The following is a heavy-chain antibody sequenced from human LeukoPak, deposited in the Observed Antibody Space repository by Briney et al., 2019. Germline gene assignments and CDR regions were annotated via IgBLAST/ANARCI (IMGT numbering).Heavy chain of an antibody. CDR3: ANDLMATMVRGVIRYDY. CDR1: GFTFSSYG. CDR2: ISGSGGST. Sequence: PGGSLRLTCAASGFTFSSYGMSWVRQAPGKGLEWVSAISGSGGSTYYADSVKGRFTISRDNSKNTLYLQMNSLRAEDTAVYYCANDLMATMVRGVIRYDYWGQGTLVTVSS. D-gene: IGHD3-10*01. V-gene: IGHV3-23*01. J-gene: IGHJ4*02.